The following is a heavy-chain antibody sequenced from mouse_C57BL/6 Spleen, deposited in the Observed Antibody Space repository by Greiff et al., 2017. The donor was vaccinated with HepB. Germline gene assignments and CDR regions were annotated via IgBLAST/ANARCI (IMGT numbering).Heavy chain of an antibody. J-gene: IGHJ2*01. Sequence: EVQLVESGPELVKPGASVKIPCKASGYTFTDYNMDWVKQSHGKSLEWIGDINPNNGGTIYNQKFKGKATLTVDKSSSTAYMELRSLTSEDTAVYYCARLEGDYYGSRSYFDYWGQGTTLTVSS. CDR3: ARLEGDYYGSRSYFDY. CDR1: GYTFTDYN. D-gene: IGHD1-1*01. CDR2: INPNNGGT. V-gene: IGHV1-18*01.